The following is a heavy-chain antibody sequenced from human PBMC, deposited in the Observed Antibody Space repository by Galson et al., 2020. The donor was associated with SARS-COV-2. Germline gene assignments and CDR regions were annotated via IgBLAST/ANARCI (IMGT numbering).Heavy chain of an antibody. CDR3: ARDSAWNDILTGYLKGTDHYYYYGMDV. V-gene: IGHV3-30*03. Sequence: AGGSLRLSCAASGFTFSSYGMHWVRQAPGKGLEWVAVISYDGSNKYYADSVKGRFTISRDNSKNTLYLQMNSLRAEDTAVYYCARDSAWNDILTGYLKGTDHYYYYGMDVWGQGTTVTVSS. J-gene: IGHJ6*02. D-gene: IGHD3-9*01. CDR1: GFTFSSYG. CDR2: ISYDGSNK.